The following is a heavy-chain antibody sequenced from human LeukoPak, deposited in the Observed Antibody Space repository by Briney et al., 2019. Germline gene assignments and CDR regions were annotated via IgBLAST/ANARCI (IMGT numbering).Heavy chain of an antibody. CDR2: LYSGGST. Sequence: PGGSLRLSCAASGFIVSSNYMSWVRQAPGEGLEWVSILYSGGSTYYADSVKGRFTISRDNSKNTLYLQMNSLRAEDTAVYYCARDGSYLDYWGQGTLVTVAS. J-gene: IGHJ4*02. V-gene: IGHV3-53*01. CDR1: GFIVSSNY. CDR3: ARDGSYLDY.